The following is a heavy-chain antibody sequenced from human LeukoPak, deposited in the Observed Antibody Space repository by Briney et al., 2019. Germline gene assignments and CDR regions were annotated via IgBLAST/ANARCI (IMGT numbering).Heavy chain of an antibody. CDR2: IYTSGST. J-gene: IGHJ4*02. Sequence: SETLSLTCTVSGGSISSYYWSWIRQPPGKGLEWIGYIYTSGSTNYNPSLKSRVTISVDTSKNQFSLKLSSVTAADTAVYYCASERFRGSYFDYWGQGTLVTVSS. V-gene: IGHV4-4*09. CDR1: GGSISSYY. D-gene: IGHD1-26*01. CDR3: ASERFRGSYFDY.